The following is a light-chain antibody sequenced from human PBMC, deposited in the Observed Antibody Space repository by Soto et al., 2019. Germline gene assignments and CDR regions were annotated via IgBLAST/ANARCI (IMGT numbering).Light chain of an antibody. V-gene: IGKV3-20*01. J-gene: IGKJ1*01. CDR3: QQYGSSGT. CDR1: QSVSNNY. CDR2: GAS. Sequence: EIVLTQSPGTLSLSPGERATLSCRASQSVSNNYLAWYQQTPGQATRLLIYGASNRATGIPDRFSGSWSGKDFTLTISRLEPEDFAVYYCQQYGSSGTFGQGTKVEIK.